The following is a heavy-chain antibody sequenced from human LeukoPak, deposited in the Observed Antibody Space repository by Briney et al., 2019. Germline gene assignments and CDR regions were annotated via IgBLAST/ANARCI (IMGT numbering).Heavy chain of an antibody. V-gene: IGHV4-38-2*02. CDR3: ARHTGDGYNRPFGY. CDR1: GYSISSGYY. Sequence: SETLSLTCTVSGYSISSGYYWGWIRQPPGKGLEWIGSIYHSGSTYYNPSLKSRVTISVDTSKNQFSLKLSSVTAADTAVYYCARHTGDGYNRPFGYWGQGTLVTVSS. D-gene: IGHD5-24*01. CDR2: IYHSGST. J-gene: IGHJ4*02.